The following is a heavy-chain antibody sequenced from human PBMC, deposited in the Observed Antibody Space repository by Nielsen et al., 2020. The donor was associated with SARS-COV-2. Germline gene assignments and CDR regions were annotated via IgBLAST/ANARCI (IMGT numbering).Heavy chain of an antibody. CDR1: GGSFSGYY. CDR3: ASTDSESYAFDY. D-gene: IGHD1-26*01. J-gene: IGHJ4*02. V-gene: IGHV4-34*01. CDR2: INHSGST. Sequence: SETLSLTCAVYGGSFSGYYWSWIRQPPGKGLEWIGEINHSGSTNYNPSLKSRVTISVDTSKNQFSLKLSSVTAADTAVYYCASTDSESYAFDYWGQGTLVTVSS.